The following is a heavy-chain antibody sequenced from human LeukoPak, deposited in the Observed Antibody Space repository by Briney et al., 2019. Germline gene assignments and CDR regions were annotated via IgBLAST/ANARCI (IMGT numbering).Heavy chain of an antibody. CDR3: AKGPSGVPAAVNYYYSYSMDV. J-gene: IGHJ6*02. V-gene: IGHV3-23*01. Sequence: GGSRRLSCAASGFTFSSYAMSWVRQAPGKGLEWVSAISSSGGSTYYADSVKGRFTISRDNSKNTLYLQMDSLRAGDTAVYYCAKGPSGVPAAVNYYYSYSMDVWGQGTTVTVSS. CDR1: GFTFSSYA. D-gene: IGHD2-2*01. CDR2: ISSSGGST.